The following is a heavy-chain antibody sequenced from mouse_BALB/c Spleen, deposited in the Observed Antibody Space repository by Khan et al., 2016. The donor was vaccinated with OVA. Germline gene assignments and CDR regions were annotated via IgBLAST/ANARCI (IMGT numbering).Heavy chain of an antibody. Sequence: EVQLQESGAELVKPGASVKLSCTASGFNIKDTYMHWVKQRPEQGLEWIGRIDPANGNTKYDPKFQGKATITADTSSHTAYLQLSSLTSEDTAVYYCARYYGSSYWYFDVWGAGTTVTVSA. D-gene: IGHD1-1*01. CDR1: GFNIKDTY. CDR2: IDPANGNT. CDR3: ARYYGSSYWYFDV. J-gene: IGHJ1*01. V-gene: IGHV14-3*02.